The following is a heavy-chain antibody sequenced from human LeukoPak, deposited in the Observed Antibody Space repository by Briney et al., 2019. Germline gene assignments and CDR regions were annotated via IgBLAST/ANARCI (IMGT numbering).Heavy chain of an antibody. Sequence: GGSLRLSCAASGFTVSTNYMSWVRQAPGKTLEWVSVIYPGDSTYYADSVKGRFTMSRDNSKNTLFLQVNSLRVEDTAEYYCARVVVEQGRSDAFDIWGQGTLVTVSS. CDR1: GFTVSTNY. CDR3: ARVVVEQGRSDAFDI. CDR2: IYPGDST. J-gene: IGHJ3*02. D-gene: IGHD4-17*01. V-gene: IGHV3-66*01.